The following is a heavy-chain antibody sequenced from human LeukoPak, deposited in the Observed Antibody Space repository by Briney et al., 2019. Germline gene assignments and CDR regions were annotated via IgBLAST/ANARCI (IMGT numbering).Heavy chain of an antibody. V-gene: IGHV4-59*01. CDR2: VYYSGST. CDR3: ARSFCEESWFDP. D-gene: IGHD3-3*02. J-gene: IGHJ5*02. Sequence: SETLSLTCTVSGGSISSYYWSWIRQPPGKGLEWIGYVYYSGSTNYNPSLKSRVTISVDTSKNQFSLKLSSVTAADTAVYYCARSFCEESWFDPWGQGTLVPVSS. CDR1: GGSISSYY.